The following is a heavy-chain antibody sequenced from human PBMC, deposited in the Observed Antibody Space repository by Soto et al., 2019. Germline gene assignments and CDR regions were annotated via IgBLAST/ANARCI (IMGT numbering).Heavy chain of an antibody. D-gene: IGHD2-2*02. CDR1: GGTFSSYA. V-gene: IGHV1-69*01. Sequence: QVQLVQAGAEVKKPGSSVKVSCKASGGTFSSYAISWVRQAPGQGLEWMGGIIPIFGTANYAQKFQGRVTITADESTSPAYMELSSLRSEGTAVYYCARRGDCSSTSCYTDYYYYGMDVWGQGTTVTVSS. CDR2: IIPIFGTA. J-gene: IGHJ6*02. CDR3: ARRGDCSSTSCYTDYYYYGMDV.